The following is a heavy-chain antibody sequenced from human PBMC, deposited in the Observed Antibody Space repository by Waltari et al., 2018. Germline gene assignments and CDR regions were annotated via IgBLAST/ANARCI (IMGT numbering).Heavy chain of an antibody. CDR3: AKRSSTMAGFDY. Sequence: EVQLLESGGGLVQPGGSLRLSCAASGFTFSSYGMSWVRQAPGKGLGWVSAISGSGGSTYYADSVKGRFTISRDNSKKTLYLQMNSLRAEDTAVYYCAKRSSTMAGFDYWGQGTLVTVSS. D-gene: IGHD3-10*01. CDR2: ISGSGGST. J-gene: IGHJ4*02. CDR1: GFTFSSYG. V-gene: IGHV3-23*01.